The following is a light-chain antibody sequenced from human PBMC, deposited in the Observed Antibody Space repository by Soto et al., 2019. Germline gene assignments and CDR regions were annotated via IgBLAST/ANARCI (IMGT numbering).Light chain of an antibody. Sequence: DIQLTQSPSSLSASVGDSVTITCRTSQSISNYLNWYQQKPGKVPKLLIYAASSLQSGVPSRFSGSGSGTDFPITISSLQQEDFATYYCQQSYRAPLTFGGGTKVEIK. CDR1: QSISNY. CDR3: QQSYRAPLT. CDR2: AAS. J-gene: IGKJ4*01. V-gene: IGKV1-39*01.